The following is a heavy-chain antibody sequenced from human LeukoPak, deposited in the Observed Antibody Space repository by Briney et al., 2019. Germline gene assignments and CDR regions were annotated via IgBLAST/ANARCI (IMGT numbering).Heavy chain of an antibody. Sequence: GGSLRLSCAASGFTFSSYAMSWVRQAPGKGLEWVSAISGSGGSTYYADSVKGRFTISRDNSKNTLYLQMNSLRAEDTAVYYCAKDLPFVVVVAAAPLLDYWGQGTLVTVSS. CDR1: GFTFSSYA. J-gene: IGHJ4*02. V-gene: IGHV3-23*01. CDR2: ISGSGGST. CDR3: AKDLPFVVVVAAAPLLDY. D-gene: IGHD2-15*01.